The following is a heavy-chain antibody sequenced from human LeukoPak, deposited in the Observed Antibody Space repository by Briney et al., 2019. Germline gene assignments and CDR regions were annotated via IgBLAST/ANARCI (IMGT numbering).Heavy chain of an antibody. J-gene: IGHJ6*02. CDR2: INPNSGGT. D-gene: IGHD2-2*01. V-gene: IGHV1-2*02. CDR3: ARHGYCSSTSCYRYYGMDV. Sequence: GASVKVSCKASGYTFTGYYMHWVRQAPGQGLEWMGWINPNSGGTNNDQKFQGRVTMTRDTSISTTSMELSRLRSDDTAVYYSARHGYCSSTSCYRYYGMDVWGQGTTVTVSS. CDR1: GYTFTGYY.